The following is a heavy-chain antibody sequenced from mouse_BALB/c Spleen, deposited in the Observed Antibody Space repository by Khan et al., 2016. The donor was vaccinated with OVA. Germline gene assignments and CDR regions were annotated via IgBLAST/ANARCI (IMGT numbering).Heavy chain of an antibody. J-gene: IGHJ3*01. CDR3: VRDWACHWSDGGFAY. CDR2: INPSNGYT. V-gene: IGHV1-4*01. CDR1: GYTFTSYS. D-gene: IGHD4-1*01. Sequence: QVQLKEFGAELAKPGASVKMSCKASGYTFTSYSIHWIKLRPGQGLEWIGYINPSNGYTNYNQKFKDKATLTADKSSTTANLELSSLTTDDSTTYNCVRDWACHWSDGGFAYWGQGTMVTVSA.